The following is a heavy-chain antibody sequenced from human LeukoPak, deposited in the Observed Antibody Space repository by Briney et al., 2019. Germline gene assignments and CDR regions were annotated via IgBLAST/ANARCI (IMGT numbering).Heavy chain of an antibody. CDR3: ARDTKYYYYYMDV. V-gene: IGHV4-61*02. Sequence: SETLSLTCSVSGASISSGLYYWSWIRQPAGKGLEWIGRIYSSGSTNYNPSLKSRVTILVDTSKNQISLKLRSVTAADTAVYYCARDTKYYYYYMDVWGKGTTVTVSS. CDR1: GASISSGLYY. D-gene: IGHD3-3*01. J-gene: IGHJ6*03. CDR2: IYSSGST.